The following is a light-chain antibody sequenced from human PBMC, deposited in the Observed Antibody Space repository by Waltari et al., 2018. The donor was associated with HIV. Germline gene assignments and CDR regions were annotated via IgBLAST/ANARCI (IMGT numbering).Light chain of an antibody. CDR3: QSYDSSLSSSV. CDR2: GNS. V-gene: IGLV1-40*01. Sequence: QSDLTQPPSVSGAPGQRVTISCSGVSAGYDVHWYQQLPGTAPKLLIYGNSNRPSGVPDRFSGAKSGPLASLASTGLQAEDEADYYCQSYDSSLSSSVFGGGTRLTVL. CDR1: SAGYD. J-gene: IGLJ2*01.